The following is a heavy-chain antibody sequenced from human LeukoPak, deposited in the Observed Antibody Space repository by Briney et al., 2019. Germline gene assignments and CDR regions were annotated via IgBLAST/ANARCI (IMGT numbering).Heavy chain of an antibody. CDR2: ISGGTT. D-gene: IGHD3-10*01. CDR3: AKSVYHSGNY. V-gene: IGHV3-23*01. CDR1: GFTISTYG. J-gene: IGHJ4*02. Sequence: GGSLRLSCAASGFTISTYGMSWVRQAPGKGLEWVSSISGGTTYYADSVKGRLTISRDTSKNTVYLQMNSLRAEDTAVYYCAKSVYHSGNYWGQGTLVTVSS.